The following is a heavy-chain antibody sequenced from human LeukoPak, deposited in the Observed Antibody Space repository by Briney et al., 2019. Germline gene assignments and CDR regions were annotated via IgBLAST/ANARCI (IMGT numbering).Heavy chain of an antibody. CDR1: GGTFSSYA. CDR3: ASGEGKYQLLSPY. D-gene: IGHD2-2*01. J-gene: IGHJ4*02. V-gene: IGHV1-69*05. Sequence: SVKVSCKASGGTFSSYAISWVRQAPGQGLEWMGGIIPIFGTANYAQKFQGRVTITTDESTSTAYMELSSLRSEDTAVYYCASGEGKYQLLSPYWGQGTLVTVSS. CDR2: IIPIFGTA.